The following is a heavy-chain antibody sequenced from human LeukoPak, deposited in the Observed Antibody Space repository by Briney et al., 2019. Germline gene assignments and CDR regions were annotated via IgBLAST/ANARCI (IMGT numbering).Heavy chain of an antibody. V-gene: IGHV1-69*13. Sequence: SVKVSCKASGGTFSSYAISWVRQAPGQGLEWMGGIIPIFGTANYAQKFQGRVTITADESTSTAYMELSSLRSEDTAVYYCASSPPDEATVTKPRTVWDYYGMDVWGQGTTVTVSS. CDR2: IIPIFGTA. CDR3: ASSPPDEATVTKPRTVWDYYGMDV. CDR1: GGTFSSYA. J-gene: IGHJ6*02. D-gene: IGHD4-11*01.